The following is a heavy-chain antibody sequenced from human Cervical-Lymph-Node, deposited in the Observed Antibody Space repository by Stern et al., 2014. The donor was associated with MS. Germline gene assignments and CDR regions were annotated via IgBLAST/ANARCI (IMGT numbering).Heavy chain of an antibody. CDR2: INTNTGNP. Sequence: QAQLVQSGSELKKPGASVKVSCKASGYTFTSYAMNWVRQAPGQGLEWMGWINTNTGNPTYAQGFTGRFVFSLDTSVSTAYLQISSLKAEDTAVYYCARDGYYYDSSGYYTEINFDYWGQGTLVTVSS. CDR1: GYTFTSYA. D-gene: IGHD3-22*01. V-gene: IGHV7-4-1*02. J-gene: IGHJ4*02. CDR3: ARDGYYYDSSGYYTEINFDY.